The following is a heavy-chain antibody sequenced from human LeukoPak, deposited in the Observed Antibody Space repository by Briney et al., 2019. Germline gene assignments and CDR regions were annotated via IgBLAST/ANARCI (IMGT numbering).Heavy chain of an antibody. CDR3: ARDPGYYDFWSGSSYYGMDV. D-gene: IGHD3-3*01. Sequence: PGGSLRLSCAASGFTFSSYAMSWVRQAPGKGLEWVSSISSSSSYIYYADSVKGRFTISRDNAKNSLYLQMNSLRAEDTAVYYCARDPGYYDFWSGSSYYGMDVWGQGTTVTVSS. CDR1: GFTFSSYA. V-gene: IGHV3-21*01. CDR2: ISSSSSYI. J-gene: IGHJ6*02.